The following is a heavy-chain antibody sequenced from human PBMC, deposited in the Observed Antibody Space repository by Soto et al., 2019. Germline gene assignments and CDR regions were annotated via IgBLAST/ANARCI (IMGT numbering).Heavy chain of an antibody. CDR1: GFIFSDYY. V-gene: IGHV3-11*06. CDR3: ARDLAWKRGKVGRYYYGMDV. Sequence: GGSLRLSCAASGFIFSDYYMSWVRQTPGKGLEWVSYISTRSTYTNYADSVKGRFTISRDNTKNSLYLQMDSLRVEDTAVYYCARDLAWKRGKVGRYYYGMDVWGQGTTVTVSS. CDR2: ISTRSTYT. J-gene: IGHJ6*02. D-gene: IGHD1-1*01.